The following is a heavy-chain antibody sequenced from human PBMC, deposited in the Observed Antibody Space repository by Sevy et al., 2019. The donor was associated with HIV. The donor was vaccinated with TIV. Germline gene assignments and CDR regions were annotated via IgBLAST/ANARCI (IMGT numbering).Heavy chain of an antibody. D-gene: IGHD1-26*01. CDR1: GGSFSGYY. V-gene: IGHV4-34*01. J-gene: IGHJ4*02. Sequence: SETLSLTCAVYGGSFSGYYWSWIRQPPGKGLEGIGEINHSGSTNYDPSLKSRVTISVDTSKNQFSLKLSSVTAADTAVYYCARVGGSARCDYWGQGTLVTVSS. CDR2: INHSGST. CDR3: ARVGGSARCDY.